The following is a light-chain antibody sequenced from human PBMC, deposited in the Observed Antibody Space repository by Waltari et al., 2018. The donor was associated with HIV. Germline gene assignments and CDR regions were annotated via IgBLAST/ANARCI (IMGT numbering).Light chain of an antibody. CDR2: DNT. V-gene: IGLV3-21*02. CDR3: QVWDTSSDHVI. Sequence: SFVLTQPPSVSVAPGHTARLPCGCNTIGIKNVHCYQHKPGQHPVVVVHDNTARPSGIPERFSGSNSGNTATLTISRVEAGDEADYHCQVWDTSSDHVIFGGGTKLTVL. J-gene: IGLJ2*01. CDR1: TIGIKN.